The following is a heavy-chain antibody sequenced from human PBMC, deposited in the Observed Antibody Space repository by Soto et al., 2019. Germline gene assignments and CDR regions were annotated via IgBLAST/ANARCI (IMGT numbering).Heavy chain of an antibody. D-gene: IGHD2-2*02. CDR2: ISSSGSTI. V-gene: IGHV3-48*03. CDR1: GFTFSSYE. J-gene: IGHJ6*02. CDR3: ARDGYCSSTSCYIWAVRPDYYGMDV. Sequence: PGGSLRLSCAASGFTFSSYEMNWVRQAPGKGLEWVSYISSSGSTIYYADSVKGRFTISRDNAKNSLYLQMNSLRAEDTAVYYCARDGYCSSTSCYIWAVRPDYYGMDVWGQGTTVTVSS.